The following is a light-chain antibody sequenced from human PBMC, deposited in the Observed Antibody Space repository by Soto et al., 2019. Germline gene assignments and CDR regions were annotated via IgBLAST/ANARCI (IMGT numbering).Light chain of an antibody. CDR1: NSNIGSNT. CDR2: KVT. CDR3: ASSKSDSLYV. V-gene: IGLV1-44*01. J-gene: IGLJ1*01. Sequence: QSVLTQPPSASGTPGQRVTISCSGSNSNIGSNTVNWYQQYPGKVPKLLINKVTNRPSGVSYRFSGSKSGNTASLTISALLAEDEADYFCASSKSDSLYVFGTGTKVTVL.